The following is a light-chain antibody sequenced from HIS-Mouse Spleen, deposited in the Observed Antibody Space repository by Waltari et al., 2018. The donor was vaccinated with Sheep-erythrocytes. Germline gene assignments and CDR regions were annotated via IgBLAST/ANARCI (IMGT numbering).Light chain of an antibody. V-gene: IGLV3-21*03. CDR3: QVWKV. Sequence: SYVLTQPPSVSVAPGKTARITGGGNNIGSKSVHWYQQKPGQAPVLVVYDDSDRPSGMHERFAGANSGNTATLTISRVEAGDEADYYCQVWKVFGGGTTLTVL. CDR1: NIGSKS. J-gene: IGLJ2*01. CDR2: DDS.